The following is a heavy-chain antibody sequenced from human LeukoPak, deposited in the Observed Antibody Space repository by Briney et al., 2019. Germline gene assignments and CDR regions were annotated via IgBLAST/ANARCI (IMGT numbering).Heavy chain of an antibody. D-gene: IGHD5/OR15-5a*01. CDR2: ISYDGSNK. J-gene: IGHJ6*02. Sequence: GRSLRLSCAASGFTFSSYVMHWVRQAPGKGLEWVAVISYDGSNKYYADSVKGRFTISRDNSKNTLYLQMNSLRAEDTAVYYCAKVRSTIWDGMDVWGQGTTVTVSS. CDR3: AKVRSTIWDGMDV. CDR1: GFTFSSYV. V-gene: IGHV3-30*18.